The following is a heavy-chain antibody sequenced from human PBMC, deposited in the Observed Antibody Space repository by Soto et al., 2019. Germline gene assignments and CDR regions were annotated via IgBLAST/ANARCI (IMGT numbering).Heavy chain of an antibody. CDR2: IYYSGST. Sequence: PSETLSLTCAVYGGSFSGYYWSWIRQPPGKGLEWIGYIYYSGSTNYNPSLKSRVTISVDTSKNQFSLKLSSVTAADTAVYYCARLVGCPYYYYYYMDVWGKGTTVTVSS. CDR1: GGSFSGYY. J-gene: IGHJ6*03. CDR3: ARLVGCPYYYYYYMDV. V-gene: IGHV4-59*08. D-gene: IGHD2-2*01.